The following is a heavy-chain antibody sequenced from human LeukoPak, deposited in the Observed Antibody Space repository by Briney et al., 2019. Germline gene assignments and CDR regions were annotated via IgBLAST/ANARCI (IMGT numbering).Heavy chain of an antibody. Sequence: ASVKVSCKASGYTFASYGISWVRQAPGQGLEWMGWISAYNGNTDYAQKLQGRVTMTTDTSTSTAYMELRSLRSDDTATYYCTRRPYFDYWGQGTLVTVSS. CDR2: ISAYNGNT. CDR3: TRRPYFDY. V-gene: IGHV1-18*01. J-gene: IGHJ4*02. CDR1: GYTFASYG.